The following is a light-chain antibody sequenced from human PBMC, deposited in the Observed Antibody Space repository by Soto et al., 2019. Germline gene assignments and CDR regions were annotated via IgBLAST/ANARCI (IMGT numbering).Light chain of an antibody. Sequence: EIVFTQSPATLPLSPGERATLACRASQSVRSDLAWYQQKPGQAPRLLIYDASNRATGIPARFSGSGSGTDFTLTISSLEPEDVAVYYCQHRSNWPPVTFGGGTKVEIK. CDR3: QHRSNWPPVT. CDR2: DAS. V-gene: IGKV3-11*01. J-gene: IGKJ4*01. CDR1: QSVRSD.